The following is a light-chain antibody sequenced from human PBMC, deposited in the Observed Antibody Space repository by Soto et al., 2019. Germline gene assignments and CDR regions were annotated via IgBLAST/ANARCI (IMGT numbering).Light chain of an antibody. V-gene: IGKV3-15*01. CDR3: QQYKSWPPIT. J-gene: IGKJ5*01. CDR2: GAS. CDR1: QTINSN. Sequence: EIVVTQSPATLSVSPGERATLSCGANQTINSNLAWYQQKPGQAPRLLIYGASTRATGIPARFSGSGSGTEFTLTISSLQSEDFAVYYCQQYKSWPPITFGQGTRLEIK.